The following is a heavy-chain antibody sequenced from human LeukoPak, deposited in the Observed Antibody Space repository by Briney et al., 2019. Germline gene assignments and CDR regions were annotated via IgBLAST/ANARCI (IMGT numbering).Heavy chain of an antibody. J-gene: IGHJ6*03. CDR1: GYTFTSYD. CDR2: MNPNRGNT. Sequence: GASVKVSCKAPGYTFTSYDINWVRRATGQGLEWMGWMNPNRGNTGYAQKFQGRVTMTRNTSISTAYMELSSLRSEDTAVYYCAIRYGSGEKYYYYYYMDVWGKGTTVTVSS. D-gene: IGHD3-10*01. CDR3: AIRYGSGEKYYYYYYMDV. V-gene: IGHV1-8*01.